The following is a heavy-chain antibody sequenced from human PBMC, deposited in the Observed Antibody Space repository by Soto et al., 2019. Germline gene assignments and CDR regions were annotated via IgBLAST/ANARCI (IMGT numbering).Heavy chain of an antibody. V-gene: IGHV1-18*01. CDR1: GYTFTSYG. D-gene: IGHD2-21*02. Sequence: QVQLVQSGAEVKKPGASVKVSCKASGYTFTSYGISWVRQAPGQGLEWMGWISAYNGNTNYAQKLQGRVTMTXXTXTXXAYMELRSLRSDDTAVYYCARVGCGGDWYSDGVDYWGQGTLVTVSS. CDR2: ISAYNGNT. J-gene: IGHJ4*02. CDR3: ARVGCGGDWYSDGVDY.